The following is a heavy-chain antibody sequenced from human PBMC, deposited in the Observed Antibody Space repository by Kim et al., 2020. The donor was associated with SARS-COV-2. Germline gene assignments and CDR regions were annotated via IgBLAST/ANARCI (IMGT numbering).Heavy chain of an antibody. D-gene: IGHD3-22*01. Sequence: GGSLRLSCAASGFTFSSYAMSWVRQAPGKGLEWASAISGSGGSTYYADSVKGRFTISRDNSKNTLYLQMNSLRAEDTAVYYCAKDGGGYDRGVLGYWGQGTLVTFSS. V-gene: IGHV3-23*01. CDR2: ISGSGGST. CDR3: AKDGGGYDRGVLGY. J-gene: IGHJ4*02. CDR1: GFTFSSYA.